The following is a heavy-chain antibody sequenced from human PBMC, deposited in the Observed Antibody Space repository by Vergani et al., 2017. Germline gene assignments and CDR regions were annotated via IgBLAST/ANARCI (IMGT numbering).Heavy chain of an antibody. CDR3: ASDGRGGVEVPGGVRYFYYYLDV. CDR1: GGTFSNHV. V-gene: IGHV1-69*01. D-gene: IGHD2-8*02. CDR2: ILPLFGTP. J-gene: IGHJ6*03. Sequence: QVQLVQSGAEVKKPGSSVKVSCKSSGGTFSNHVLAWVRQAPGQGLEWMGGILPLFGTPRYAQRFQGRVTITADESTTTAYMELTSLTSEDSAIYYCASDGRGGVEVPGGVRYFYYYLDVWGEGTTVTVSS.